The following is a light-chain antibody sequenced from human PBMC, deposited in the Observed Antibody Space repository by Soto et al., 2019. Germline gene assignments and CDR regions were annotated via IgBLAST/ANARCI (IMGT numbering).Light chain of an antibody. V-gene: IGKV1-13*02. Sequence: AIQLTQSPSSLSASVGDRVTITCRASQGISSALAWFQQKPGKPPKLLIYSASSLESGVPSRFSGSGSGTEFSLPISSLQPEDFATYFCQHFNSYPHTFGQGTRLEIK. J-gene: IGKJ5*01. CDR1: QGISSA. CDR2: SAS. CDR3: QHFNSYPHT.